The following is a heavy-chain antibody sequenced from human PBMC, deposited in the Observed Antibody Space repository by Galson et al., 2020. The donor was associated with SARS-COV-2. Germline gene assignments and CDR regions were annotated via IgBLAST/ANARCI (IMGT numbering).Heavy chain of an antibody. CDR1: GCTISSYY. J-gene: IGHJ4*02. Sequence: ETSETLSLTCTVSGCTISSYYWSWIRQPPGKGLEWIGYIYYSGSTNYNPFLKSRVTISLDTSKNQFSLKLSSVTAADTAVYYCARETTESFDYWGQGTLVTVSS. CDR2: IYYSGST. CDR3: ARETTESFDY. D-gene: IGHD4-17*01. V-gene: IGHV4-59*01.